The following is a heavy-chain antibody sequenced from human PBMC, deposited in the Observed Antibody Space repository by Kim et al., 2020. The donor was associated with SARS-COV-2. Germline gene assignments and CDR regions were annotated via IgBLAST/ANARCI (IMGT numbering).Heavy chain of an antibody. CDR2: INHSGST. CDR1: GGSFSGYY. D-gene: IGHD6-13*01. J-gene: IGHJ6*03. V-gene: IGHV4-34*01. Sequence: SETLSLTCAVYGGSFSGYYWSWIRQPPGKGLEWIGEINHSGSTNYNPSLKSRVTISVDTSKNQFSLKLSSVTAADTAVYYCARSGERSSWYFPYYMDVWGKGTTVTVSS. CDR3: ARSGERSSWYFPYYMDV.